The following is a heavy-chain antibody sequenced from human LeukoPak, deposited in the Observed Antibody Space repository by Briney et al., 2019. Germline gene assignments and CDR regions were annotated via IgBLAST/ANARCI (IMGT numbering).Heavy chain of an antibody. Sequence: SETLSLTCAVYGESFSGFQWSWIRQSPGKGLEWIGEINHSGSINYNPSLKSRVTISVDTSKNLFSLKLRSVTAADTAVYYCAREGKGIAARPARSYYYGMDVWGQGTTVTVSS. J-gene: IGHJ6*02. V-gene: IGHV4-34*01. CDR1: GESFSGFQ. CDR3: AREGKGIAARPARSYYYGMDV. D-gene: IGHD6-6*01. CDR2: INHSGSI.